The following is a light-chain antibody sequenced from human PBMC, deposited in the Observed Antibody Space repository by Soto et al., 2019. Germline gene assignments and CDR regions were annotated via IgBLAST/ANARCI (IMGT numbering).Light chain of an antibody. CDR3: QQSYSTPWT. J-gene: IGKJ1*01. V-gene: IGKV1-39*01. CDR1: QSISSY. Sequence: DIQMTQSPSSLSASVGDRVTITCRASQSISSYLHWYQQKPGKAPQLLIYAASSLQSGVPSKFSGSGSGTDFTLTISSLQPEYFATYYCQQSYSTPWTFGQGTKVEI. CDR2: AAS.